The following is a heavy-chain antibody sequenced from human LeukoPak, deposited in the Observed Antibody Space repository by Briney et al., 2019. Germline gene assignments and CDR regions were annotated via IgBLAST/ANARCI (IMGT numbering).Heavy chain of an antibody. CDR1: GGSFSGYY. CDR2: INHSGST. Sequence: SESLSLTCAVYGGSFSGYYWSWIRQPPGKGLEWSGEINHSGSTNYNPSLKSRVTISVDTSKNQFSLKLSSVTAADTAVYYCARIVVTRGSIAVVKRFDPWGQGTLVTVSS. CDR3: ARIVVTRGSIAVVKRFDP. V-gene: IGHV4-34*01. J-gene: IGHJ5*02. D-gene: IGHD6-19*01.